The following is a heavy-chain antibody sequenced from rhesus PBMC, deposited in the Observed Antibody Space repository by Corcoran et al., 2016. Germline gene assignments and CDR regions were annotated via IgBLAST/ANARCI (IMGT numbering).Heavy chain of an antibody. Sequence: QVQLQESGPGLVKPSETLPLTCAVSGASISSNYWSWIRQAPGKGLEWIGRIYGSGGSTDYNPALRSRVTISIDTAKNQFSRKLSSVTAADTAVYYCARGYFDLWGPGTPITIAS. CDR2: IYGSGGST. CDR1: GASISSNY. J-gene: IGHJ2*01. V-gene: IGHV4S2*01. CDR3: ARGYFDL.